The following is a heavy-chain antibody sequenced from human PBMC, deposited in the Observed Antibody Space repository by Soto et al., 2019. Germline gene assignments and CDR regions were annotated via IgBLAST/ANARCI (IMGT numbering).Heavy chain of an antibody. J-gene: IGHJ3*02. D-gene: IGHD3-10*02. CDR1: GGSISSGGYS. V-gene: IGHV4-30-2*01. CDR2: IYHSGST. CDR3: TGEGRRFYSCGICPENRDVFDI. Sequence: SETLSLTCAVSGGSISSGGYSWSWIRQPPGKGLEWIGYIYHSGSTYYNPSLKSRVTISVDRSKNQFSLKLSSVTAADTAVYYCTGEGRRFYSCGICPENRDVFDIWGQGTMVTVSS.